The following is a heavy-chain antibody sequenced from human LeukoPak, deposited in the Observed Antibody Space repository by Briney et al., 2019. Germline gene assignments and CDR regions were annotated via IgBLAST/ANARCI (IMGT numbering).Heavy chain of an antibody. J-gene: IGHJ4*02. CDR2: ISRNGGST. CDR3: VNQISGWVY. Sequence: GGSLRLSCAASGFTFSSLEMHWVRQAPGKGLEYVSAISRNGGSTYYADSVKGRFTISRDNSKNTLYLQMSSLRAEDTAVYYCVNQISGWVYWGQGTLVTVSS. D-gene: IGHD6-19*01. V-gene: IGHV3-64D*06. CDR1: GFTFSSLE.